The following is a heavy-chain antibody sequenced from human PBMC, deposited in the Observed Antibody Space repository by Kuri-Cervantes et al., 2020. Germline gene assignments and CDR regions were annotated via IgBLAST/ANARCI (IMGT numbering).Heavy chain of an antibody. D-gene: IGHD3-22*01. CDR1: GFTFSNYD. Sequence: GGSLRLSCAASGFTFSNYDIHWVRQAPGKGLEWVAVISYDGSNKYYAESVKGRFTISRDNSENTLYLQMSSLRAEDTAVYYCAKDTYYHDSSGYYVFEYWGQGTLVTVSS. CDR2: ISYDGSNK. J-gene: IGHJ4*02. CDR3: AKDTYYHDSSGYYVFEY. V-gene: IGHV3-30*18.